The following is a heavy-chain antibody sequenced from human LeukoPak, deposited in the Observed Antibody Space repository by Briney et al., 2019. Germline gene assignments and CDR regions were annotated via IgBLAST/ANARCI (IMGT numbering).Heavy chain of an antibody. CDR2: IYYSGNT. CDR3: ARGRIWYDSTGYYY. D-gene: IGHD3-22*01. CDR1: GGSITNYY. J-gene: IGHJ4*02. V-gene: IGHV4-59*01. Sequence: SETLSLTCTVSGGSITNYYWGWIRQPPGKGLEWIGYIYYSGNTNYNPSLKSRVTISVDTSKNQFSLKLYSVTAADTAVYYCARGRIWYDSTGYYYWGQGTLVTVFS.